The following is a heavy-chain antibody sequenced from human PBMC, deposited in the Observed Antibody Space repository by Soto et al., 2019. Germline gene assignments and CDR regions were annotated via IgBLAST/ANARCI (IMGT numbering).Heavy chain of an antibody. CDR1: GGSVSSGSHY. Sequence: PSETLSLTCTVSGGSVSSGSHYWSWIRQPPGKGLEWIGYIYYSGVTNYNPSLKSRLTISIDTSKNQFSLKLSSVTAADTAVYYCARGSVVATIYFDYWGQGTLVTVSS. CDR3: ARGSVVATIYFDY. CDR2: IYYSGVT. J-gene: IGHJ4*02. D-gene: IGHD5-12*01. V-gene: IGHV4-61*01.